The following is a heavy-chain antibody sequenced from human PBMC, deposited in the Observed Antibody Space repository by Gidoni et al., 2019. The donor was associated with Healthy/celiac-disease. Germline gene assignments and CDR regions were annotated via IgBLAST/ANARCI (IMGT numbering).Heavy chain of an antibody. V-gene: IGHV4-34*01. CDR3: ASGGVTFGGVIVSFDY. J-gene: IGHJ4*02. Sequence: QVQLQQWGAGLLKPSETLSLTCAVYGGSFRGYYWSWIRQPPGKGLEWIGEINHSGSTNYNPSLKSRVTISVDTSKNQFSLKLSSVTAADTAVYYCASGGVTFGGVIVSFDYWGQGTLVTVSS. CDR2: INHSGST. CDR1: GGSFRGYY. D-gene: IGHD3-16*02.